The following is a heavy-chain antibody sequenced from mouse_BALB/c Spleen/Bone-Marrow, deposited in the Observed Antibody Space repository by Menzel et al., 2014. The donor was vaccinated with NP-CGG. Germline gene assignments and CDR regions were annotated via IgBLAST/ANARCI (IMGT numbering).Heavy chain of an antibody. D-gene: IGHD2-1*01. V-gene: IGHV1S81*02. CDR2: INPGNGAN. CDR1: GYAFTSYY. J-gene: IGHJ4*01. CDR3: SRGGNFDVMDY. Sequence: QVHVKQSGAELVKPGASVKLSCKASGYAFTSYYMFWVKQRPGQGLEWIGGINPGNGANNFNEKFKSKATLTVDKSSSTAYMQLSSLTSEDSAVYYCSRGGNFDVMDYWGQGTSVTVSS.